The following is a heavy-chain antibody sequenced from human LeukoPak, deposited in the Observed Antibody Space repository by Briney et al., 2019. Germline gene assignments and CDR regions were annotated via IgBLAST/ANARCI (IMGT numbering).Heavy chain of an antibody. CDR2: INPGSGFT. J-gene: IGHJ4*02. CDR3: ARETTGTGGFDS. D-gene: IGHD1-1*01. V-gene: IGHV1-69*10. Sequence: GASVKVSCKASGGTFSSYAISWVRQAPGQGLEWMGVINPGSGFTSNAARFRGRVTLTRDMSTTTVYMDLNTLRSEDTAVYHCARETTGTGGFDSWGQGTLVTVSS. CDR1: GGTFSSYA.